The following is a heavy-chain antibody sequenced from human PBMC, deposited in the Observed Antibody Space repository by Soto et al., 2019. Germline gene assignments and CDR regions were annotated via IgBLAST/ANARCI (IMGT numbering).Heavy chain of an antibody. CDR2: IYHSGST. CDR3: ARGAGYCSGGSCYSPLFDY. CDR1: GGSISSGGYS. Sequence: QLQLQESGSGLVKPSQTLSLTCAVSGGSISSGGYSWSWIRQPPGKGLEWIGYIYHSGSTYYNPSPKSRVTISVDRSKNQFSLKLSSVTAADTAVYYCARGAGYCSGGSCYSPLFDYWGQGTLVTVSS. J-gene: IGHJ4*02. V-gene: IGHV4-30-2*01. D-gene: IGHD2-15*01.